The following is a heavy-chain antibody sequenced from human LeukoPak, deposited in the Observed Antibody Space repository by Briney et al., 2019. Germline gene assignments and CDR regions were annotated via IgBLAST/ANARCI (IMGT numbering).Heavy chain of an antibody. CDR3: ARKTVTLDY. V-gene: IGHV5-51*01. D-gene: IGHD4-17*01. Sequence: GESPKISCKGSGYSFTSYWIGWVRQMPGKGLEWMGIIYPDDSDTRYSPSFQGQVTISADKSINTALLQWSSLKASDTAMYYCARKTVTLDYWGQGTLVTVSS. J-gene: IGHJ4*02. CDR1: GYSFTSYW. CDR2: IYPDDSDT.